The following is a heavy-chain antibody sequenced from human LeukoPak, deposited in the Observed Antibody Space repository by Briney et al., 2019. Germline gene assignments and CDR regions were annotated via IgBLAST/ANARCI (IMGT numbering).Heavy chain of an antibody. D-gene: IGHD3-10*01. V-gene: IGHV4-34*01. CDR1: GGAFSGYY. J-gene: IGHJ4*02. CDR3: ARAGFGLAPHRGTPFDY. CDR2: INHSGIT. Sequence: SETLSLTCAVYGGAFSGYYWSWIRQPPGKGLEWIGEINHSGITNYNPSLKSRVTISIDTSKNQFSLTLSSVTAADTAVYYCARAGFGLAPHRGTPFDYWGQGTLVTVSS.